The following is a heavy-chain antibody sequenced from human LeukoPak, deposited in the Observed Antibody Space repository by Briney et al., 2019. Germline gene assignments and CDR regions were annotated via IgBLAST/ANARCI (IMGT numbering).Heavy chain of an antibody. V-gene: IGHV3-48*03. D-gene: IGHD2-2*01. J-gene: IGHJ5*02. CDR3: ARIPRQLHLDP. Sequence: GGSLRLSCAASGFTFSSYEMNWVRQAPGKGLEWVSYISSSGSTIYYADSVKGRFTISRDNAKSSLYLQTNSLRAEDTAVYYCARIPRQLHLDPWGQGTLVTVSS. CDR1: GFTFSSYE. CDR2: ISSSGSTI.